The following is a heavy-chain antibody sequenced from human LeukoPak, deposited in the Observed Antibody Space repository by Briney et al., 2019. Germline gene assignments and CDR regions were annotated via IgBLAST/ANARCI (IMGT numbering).Heavy chain of an antibody. J-gene: IGHJ4*02. V-gene: IGHV3-74*01. D-gene: IGHD5-24*01. CDR2: INSDGTRT. CDR3: AKERWLQFIPHY. CDR1: GFTFSSYW. Sequence: GGSLRLSCAASGFTFSSYWIHWVRQAPGKGLVWVSRINSDGTRTSYADSVKGRFTISRDNAKNMLYLQMNGLRAEDTAVYYCAKERWLQFIPHYWGQGTLVTVSS.